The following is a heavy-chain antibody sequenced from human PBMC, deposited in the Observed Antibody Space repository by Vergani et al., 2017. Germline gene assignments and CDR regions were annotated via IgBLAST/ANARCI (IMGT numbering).Heavy chain of an antibody. CDR1: GFTFSSYG. D-gene: IGHD6-13*01. J-gene: IGHJ4*02. CDR2: ISYDGSNK. CDR3: AKDGIAAAGYHMYYFDY. Sequence: QVQLVESGGGVVQPGRSLRLSCAASGFTFSSYGMHWVRQAPGKGLEWVAVISYDGSNKYYADSVKGLFTISRDNSKNTLYLQMNSLRAEDTAVYYCAKDGIAAAGYHMYYFDYWGQGTLVTVSS. V-gene: IGHV3-30*18.